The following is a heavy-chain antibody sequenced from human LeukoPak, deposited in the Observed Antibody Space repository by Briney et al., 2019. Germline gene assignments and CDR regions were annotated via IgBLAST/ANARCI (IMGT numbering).Heavy chain of an antibody. V-gene: IGHV3-7*01. CDR2: IKQDGSEN. CDR1: GFTFSSYW. CDR3: ARDRHDFWGEGFDY. Sequence: GGSLRLSCAASGFTFSSYWMSWVRQARGKGLEWEAHIKQDGSENYYVDSVKGRFTISRDNAKNSLYLQMNSLRAEDTAVYYCARDRHDFWGEGFDYWGQGTLVTVSS. D-gene: IGHD3-3*01. J-gene: IGHJ4*02.